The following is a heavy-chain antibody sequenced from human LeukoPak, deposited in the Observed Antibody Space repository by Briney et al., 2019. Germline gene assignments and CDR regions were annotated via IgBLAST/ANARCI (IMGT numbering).Heavy chain of an antibody. CDR2: IYYSGST. J-gene: IGHJ4*02. Sequence: SETLSLTCTVSGGSISSYYWSWIRQPPGKGLEWIGYIYYSGSTNYNPSLKSRVTISVDTSKNQFSLKLSSVTAADTAVYYCEMGGGSDYWGQGTLVTVSS. D-gene: IGHD2-15*01. V-gene: IGHV4-59*12. CDR3: EMGGGSDY. CDR1: GGSISSYY.